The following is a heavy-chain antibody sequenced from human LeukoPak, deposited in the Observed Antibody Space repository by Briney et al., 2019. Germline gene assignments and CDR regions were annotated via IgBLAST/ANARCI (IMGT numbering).Heavy chain of an antibody. J-gene: IGHJ6*02. CDR2: IKPDGTTK. CDR3: SRAATYSGIYFALDV. V-gene: IGHV3-7*03. CDR1: GFPFSSYS. Sequence: GGSLRLSCAASGFPFSSYSMTWVRQAPGKGLEWVANIKPDGTTKFYVDSVKGRFTFSRDNSKNTLYLQMNSLRVEDTAVYYCSRAATYSGIYFALDVWGQGTTVTVSS. D-gene: IGHD1-26*01.